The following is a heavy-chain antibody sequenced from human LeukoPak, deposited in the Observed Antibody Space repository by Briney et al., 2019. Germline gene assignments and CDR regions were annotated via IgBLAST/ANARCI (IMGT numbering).Heavy chain of an antibody. Sequence: SETLSLTCAVYGGSFSGYYWSWIRQPPGKGLEWIGEINHSGSTNYNPSLKSRVTISVDTSKNQFSLKLSSVTAADTAVYYCARVDYYDSSGYYRLSFDYWGQGTLVTVSS. D-gene: IGHD3-22*01. CDR1: GGSFSGYY. J-gene: IGHJ4*02. CDR2: INHSGST. CDR3: ARVDYYDSSGYYRLSFDY. V-gene: IGHV4-34*01.